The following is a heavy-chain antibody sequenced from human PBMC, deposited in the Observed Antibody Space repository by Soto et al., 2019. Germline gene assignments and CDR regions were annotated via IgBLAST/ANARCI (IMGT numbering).Heavy chain of an antibody. V-gene: IGHV3-9*01. D-gene: IGHD2-8*02. CDR2: ISWKSGSI. J-gene: IGHJ6*02. CDR3: AKSTGGTANGLDV. Sequence: EVQLVESGGDLVQPGRSLRLSCAASGLSFGDYAMQWVRQAPGKGMEWVSGISWKSGSIGYADSVKGRFTISRDNAKKSLYLQMNSLRAEDTALYYCAKSTGGTANGLDVWGQGTTVTVSS. CDR1: GLSFGDYA.